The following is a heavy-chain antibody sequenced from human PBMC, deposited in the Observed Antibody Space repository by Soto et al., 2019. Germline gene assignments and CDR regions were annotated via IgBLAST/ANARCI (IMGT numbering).Heavy chain of an antibody. D-gene: IGHD1-26*01. CDR1: GGSISSSSYY. CDR3: ARQESYSGYYYYGMDV. J-gene: IGHJ6*02. V-gene: IGHV4-39*01. Sequence: PSETLSLTCTVSGGSISSSSYYWGWIRQPPGKGLEWIGSIYYSGSTYYNPSLKSRVTISVDTSKNQFSLKLSSVTAADTAVYYCARQESYSGYYYYGMDVWGQGTTVTVSS. CDR2: IYYSGST.